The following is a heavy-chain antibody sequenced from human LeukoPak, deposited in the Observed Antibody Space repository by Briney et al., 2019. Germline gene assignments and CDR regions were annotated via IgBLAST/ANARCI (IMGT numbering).Heavy chain of an antibody. CDR2: IYYIGTT. J-gene: IGHJ4*02. CDR1: GGSISNYY. V-gene: IGHV4-59*01. CDR3: ARVSVHGYSDY. Sequence: PSETLSLTCTVSGGSISNYYWTWIRQPPGKGLEWIGYIYYIGTTKYNPSLNSRVTISVDTSNNQFSLNLRSLTVADTAVYYCARVSVHGYSDYWGQGILVTVSS. D-gene: IGHD5-18*01.